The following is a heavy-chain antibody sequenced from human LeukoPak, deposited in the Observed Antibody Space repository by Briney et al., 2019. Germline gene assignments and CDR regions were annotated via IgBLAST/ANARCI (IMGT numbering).Heavy chain of an antibody. Sequence: ASVKVSCKASGYTFTSYGISWVRQAPGQGLEWMGWISAYNGNTNYAQKLQGRVTMPTDTSTSTAYMELGDLRSDDTAVYYCARPYYYDSSGYPHGDAFDIWGQGTMVTVSS. CDR2: ISAYNGNT. CDR1: GYTFTSYG. D-gene: IGHD3-22*01. J-gene: IGHJ3*02. V-gene: IGHV1-18*01. CDR3: ARPYYYDSSGYPHGDAFDI.